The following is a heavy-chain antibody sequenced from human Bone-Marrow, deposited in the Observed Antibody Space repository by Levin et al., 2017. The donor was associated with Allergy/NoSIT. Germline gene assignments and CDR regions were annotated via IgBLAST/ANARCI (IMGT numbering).Heavy chain of an antibody. Sequence: GGSLRLSCAAAGFTFSNYAMNWVRQAPGKGLEWVSVISSGGGSIYYADSVKGRFTISRDNSKNTLYLQMNSLRAEDTAVYYCAKKAPYCSTTSCIALSDYWGQGTLVTVSS. CDR2: ISSGGGSI. CDR3: AKKAPYCSTTSCIALSDY. D-gene: IGHD2-2*01. V-gene: IGHV3-23*01. CDR1: GFTFSNYA. J-gene: IGHJ4*02.